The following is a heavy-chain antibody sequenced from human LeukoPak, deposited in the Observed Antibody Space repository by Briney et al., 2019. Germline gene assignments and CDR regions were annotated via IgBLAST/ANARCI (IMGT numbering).Heavy chain of an antibody. CDR2: INPNSGGT. J-gene: IGHJ4*02. CDR1: GYTFTGYY. CDR3: ARDPFGYDSSGYPFDY. V-gene: IGHV1-2*02. D-gene: IGHD3-22*01. Sequence: GASVKVSCKASGYTFTGYYMHWVRQAPGQGLEWMGWINPNSGGTNYAQKFQGRVTMTRDTSIGTAYMELSRLRSDDTAVYYCARDPFGYDSSGYPFDYWGQGTLVTVSS.